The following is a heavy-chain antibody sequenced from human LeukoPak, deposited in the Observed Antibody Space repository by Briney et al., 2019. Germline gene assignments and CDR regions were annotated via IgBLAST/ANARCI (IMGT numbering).Heavy chain of an antibody. CDR3: ATWRVGIAVADG. Sequence: ASVTVSCKASGYTFTSYGISWVRQAPGQGLEWMGWISAYNGNTNYAQKLQGRVTMTTDTSTSTAYMELRSLRSDDTAVYYCATWRVGIAVADGWGQGTLVTVSS. CDR2: ISAYNGNT. CDR1: GYTFTSYG. J-gene: IGHJ4*02. V-gene: IGHV1-18*01. D-gene: IGHD6-19*01.